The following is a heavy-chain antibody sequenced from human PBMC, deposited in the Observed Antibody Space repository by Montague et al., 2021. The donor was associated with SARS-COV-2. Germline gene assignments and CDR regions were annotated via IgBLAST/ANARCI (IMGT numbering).Heavy chain of an antibody. D-gene: IGHD3-3*01. CDR3: ARGTKPYYDLWL. Sequence: SETLSLTCSVGGSSAGSSYNWLRQTPGKGLEWIGEIYYSGATDYNPSLKGRVTISADTSKNDFSPELRSVSAADTAIYYCARGTKPYYDLWLWGQGTLVTVSS. CDR2: IYYSGAT. CDR1: GGSSAGSS. J-gene: IGHJ4*02. V-gene: IGHV4-34*01.